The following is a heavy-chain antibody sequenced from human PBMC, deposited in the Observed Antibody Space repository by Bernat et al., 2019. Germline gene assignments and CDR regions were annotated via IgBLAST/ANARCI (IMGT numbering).Heavy chain of an antibody. D-gene: IGHD3-16*02. J-gene: IGHJ6*03. CDR2: ISGRGGSI. Sequence: EVQLVDSGGDLVQPGGSLRLSCAASGFTFRTYAMTWVRQAPGKGLEWVSSISGRGGSIYYADSVKGRFTISRDHSKTTLYLQMNSLRADDTAVYYCAKLRSIVYYNYYMDVWGKGTTVTVSS. CDR1: GFTFRTYA. V-gene: IGHV3-23*04. CDR3: AKLRSIVYYNYYMDV.